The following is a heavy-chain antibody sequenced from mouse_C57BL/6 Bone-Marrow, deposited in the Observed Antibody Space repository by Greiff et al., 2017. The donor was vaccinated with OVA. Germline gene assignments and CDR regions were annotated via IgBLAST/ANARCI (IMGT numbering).Heavy chain of an antibody. CDR1: GYTFTDYY. V-gene: IGHV1-26*01. D-gene: IGHD3-2*02. Sequence: EVQLQQSGPELVKPGASVKISCKASGYTFTDYYMNWVKQSHGKSLEWIGDINPNNGGTSYNQKFKGKATLTVDKSSSTAYMELRSLTSEDSAVYYCASTQVYAMDYWGQGTSVTVSS. J-gene: IGHJ4*01. CDR3: ASTQVYAMDY. CDR2: INPNNGGT.